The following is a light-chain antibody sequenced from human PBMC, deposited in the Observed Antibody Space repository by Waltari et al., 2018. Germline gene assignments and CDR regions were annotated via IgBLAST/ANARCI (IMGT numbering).Light chain of an antibody. J-gene: IGLJ1*01. V-gene: IGLV1-44*01. CDR1: SSYIGRHT. CDR2: GDN. Sequence: QSVLTQPPSASGTPGLGVSISRFGSSSYIGRHTVTWYQQLPGTAPNLRIYGDNRRPSGVPDRFSGSKSGTSVSLVISGLQSEDEADYYCAVWDGSLNHYVFGAGTKVTVL. CDR3: AVWDGSLNHYV.